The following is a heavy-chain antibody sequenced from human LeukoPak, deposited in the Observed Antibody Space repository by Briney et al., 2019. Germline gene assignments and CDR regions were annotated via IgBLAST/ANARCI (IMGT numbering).Heavy chain of an antibody. Sequence: SVKVSCKASGGTFSSYAISWVRQAPGQGLEWMGRIIPILGIANYAQKFQGRVTITADTSTSTAYMELRSLRSDDTAVYYCAREGYSSSWFYIWGQGTMVTVSS. CDR1: GGTFSSYA. CDR3: AREGYSSSWFYI. V-gene: IGHV1-69*04. D-gene: IGHD6-13*01. CDR2: IIPILGIA. J-gene: IGHJ3*02.